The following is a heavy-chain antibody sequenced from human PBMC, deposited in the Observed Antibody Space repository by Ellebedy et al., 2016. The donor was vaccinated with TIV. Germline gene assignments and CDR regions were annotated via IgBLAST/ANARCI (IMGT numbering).Heavy chain of an antibody. J-gene: IGHJ6*02. CDR1: GFTFSSYW. Sequence: GESLKISCAASGFTFSSYWMHWVRQAPEKGLVWVSRINSDGSSTSYADSVKGRFTISRDNAKNTLYLQMNSLRAEDTAVYYCAIDLLNGDGYNFYYYGMDVWGQGTTVTVSS. CDR2: INSDGSST. V-gene: IGHV3-74*01. D-gene: IGHD5-24*01. CDR3: AIDLLNGDGYNFYYYGMDV.